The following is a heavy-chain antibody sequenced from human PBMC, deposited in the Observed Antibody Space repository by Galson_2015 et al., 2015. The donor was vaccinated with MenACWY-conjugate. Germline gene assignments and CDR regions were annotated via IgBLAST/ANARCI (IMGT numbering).Heavy chain of an antibody. CDR2: ISSSSSYI. CDR1: GFTFSSYS. D-gene: IGHD6-6*01. Sequence: SLRLSCAASGFTFSSYSMNWVRQAPAKGLEWVSSISSSSSYIYYADSVKGRFTISRDNAKNSLYLQMNSLRAEDTAVYYCARSIAALSSYYYYYGMDVWGQGTTVTVSS. J-gene: IGHJ6*02. V-gene: IGHV3-21*01. CDR3: ARSIAALSSYYYYYGMDV.